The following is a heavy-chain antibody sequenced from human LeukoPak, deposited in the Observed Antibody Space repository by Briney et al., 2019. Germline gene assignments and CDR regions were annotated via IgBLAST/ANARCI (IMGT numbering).Heavy chain of an antibody. V-gene: IGHV4-59*01. CDR1: GGSISSYY. D-gene: IGHD6-13*01. CDR2: IYYSGST. Sequence: SETLSLTCTVSGGSISSYYWSWIRQPPGKGLEWIGYIYYSGSTNYNPSLKSRVTISVDTSKNQFSLKLSSVAAADTAVYYCARDIAAAGNNWFDPWGQGTLVTVSS. CDR3: ARDIAAAGNNWFDP. J-gene: IGHJ5*02.